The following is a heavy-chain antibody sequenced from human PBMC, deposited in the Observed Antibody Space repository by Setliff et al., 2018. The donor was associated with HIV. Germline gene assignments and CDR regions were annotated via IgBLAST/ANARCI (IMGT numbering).Heavy chain of an antibody. J-gene: IGHJ4*02. CDR1: GFSVSSNY. CDR2: IYSGGST. V-gene: IGHV3-53*01. D-gene: IGHD3-22*01. Sequence: LRLSCAASGFSVSSNYMSWVRQAPGEGLEWVSVIYSGGSTYYADFVEGRFTISRDNSKNTMYLQMNSLRAEDTAVYYCARVGLPYDTNGYYYGRGYIDYWGQGTLVTVSS. CDR3: ARVGLPYDTNGYYYGRGYIDY.